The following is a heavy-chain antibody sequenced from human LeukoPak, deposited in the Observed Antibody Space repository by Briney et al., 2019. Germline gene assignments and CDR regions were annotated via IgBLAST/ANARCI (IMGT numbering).Heavy chain of an antibody. J-gene: IGHJ4*02. CDR3: AREREGGGGDLYYFDY. CDR1: GGTFSSYA. Sequence: SVKVSCKASGGTFSSYAISWVRQAPGQGLEWMGRIIPILGIANYAQKFQGRVTITADKSTSTAYMELSSLRSEDTAVYYCAREREGGGGDLYYFDYWGQGTLVTVSS. D-gene: IGHD2-21*02. V-gene: IGHV1-69*04. CDR2: IIPILGIA.